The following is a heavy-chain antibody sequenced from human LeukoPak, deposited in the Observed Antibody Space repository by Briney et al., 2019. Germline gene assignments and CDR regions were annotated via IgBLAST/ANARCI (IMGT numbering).Heavy chain of an antibody. Sequence: ASVKVSCKASGYIFTGYYVHWVRQAPGQGLEWMGWISAYNGNTNYAQKLQGRVTMTTDTSTSTAYMELRSLRSDDTAVYYCARALAAALPSIYYYGMDVWGQGTTVTVSS. CDR2: ISAYNGNT. CDR3: ARALAAALPSIYYYGMDV. V-gene: IGHV1-18*04. J-gene: IGHJ6*02. CDR1: GYIFTGYY. D-gene: IGHD6-13*01.